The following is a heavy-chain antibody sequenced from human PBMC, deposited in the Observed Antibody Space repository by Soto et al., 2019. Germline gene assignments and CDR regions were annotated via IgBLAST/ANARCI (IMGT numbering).Heavy chain of an antibody. J-gene: IGHJ3*01. CDR3: ATRILLPGAP. CDR2: IYSGGST. CDR1: GFTFSSND. D-gene: IGHD3-22*01. V-gene: IGHV3-53*01. Sequence: EVQLVESGGGLIQPGGSLRLSCAASGFTFSSNDMNWVRQAPGKGLEWVSLIYSGGSTYYADSVQGRFTISLAKSQTTLSLQTSSVRAEDTGVYYCATRILLPGAPGGQGKMATVSS.